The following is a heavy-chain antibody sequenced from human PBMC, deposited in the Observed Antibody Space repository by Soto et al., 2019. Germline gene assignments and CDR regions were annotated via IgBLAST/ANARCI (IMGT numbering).Heavy chain of an antibody. CDR3: ARKIPTIRGFDY. D-gene: IGHD1-1*01. CDR1: GFTFSNYA. CDR2: ISSSDGST. V-gene: IGHV3-23*01. J-gene: IGHJ4*02. Sequence: GESLKISCAASGFTFSNYAMSWVRQAPGKGLEWVSAISSSDGSTSYADSVKGRFTISRDNSKKTLYLQMNSLRAEDTAVYYCARKIPTIRGFDYWGQGTLVTVSS.